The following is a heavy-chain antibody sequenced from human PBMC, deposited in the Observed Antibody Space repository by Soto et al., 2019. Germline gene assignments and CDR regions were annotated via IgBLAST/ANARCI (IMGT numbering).Heavy chain of an antibody. V-gene: IGHV1-18*01. CDR3: ARDPKYEYIWGNYRYFDY. J-gene: IGHJ4*02. D-gene: IGHD3-16*02. Sequence: ASVKVSCKASGYTFTSYGISWVRQAPGQGLEWMGWISAYNGNTNYAQKLQGRVTMTTDTSTSTAYMELRSLRSDDTAVYYCARDPKYEYIWGNYRYFDYWGQGTLVTVSS. CDR1: GYTFTSYG. CDR2: ISAYNGNT.